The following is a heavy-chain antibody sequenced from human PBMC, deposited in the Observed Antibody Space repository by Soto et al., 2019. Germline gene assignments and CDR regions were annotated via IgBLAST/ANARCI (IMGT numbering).Heavy chain of an antibody. CDR2: ISSSSSSI. J-gene: IGHJ4*02. D-gene: IGHD4-17*01. Sequence: VQLVESGGGLVKPGESLRLSCAASGFTFNTYSMNWVRQAPGEGLEWVSSISSSSSSIYYADSVMGRFTISRDNAKNLLYLQMNSLRADDTAMYYCARDIGRTLRSPEFDYWGQGTLVTVSS. V-gene: IGHV3-21*01. CDR1: GFTFNTYS. CDR3: ARDIGRTLRSPEFDY.